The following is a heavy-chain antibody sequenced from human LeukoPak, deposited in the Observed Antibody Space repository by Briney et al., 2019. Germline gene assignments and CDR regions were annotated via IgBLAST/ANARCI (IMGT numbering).Heavy chain of an antibody. J-gene: IGHJ4*02. Sequence: ASVKVSCKASGYTFTSYNIDWMRQAPGQGLEWMGIINPSGSSTGNAQKFQGRVTMTRDTSTSTVYMELSSLRSEDTAVYYCAREREAALCYDYWGQGTLVTVSS. CDR3: AREREAALCYDY. CDR1: GYTFTSYN. V-gene: IGHV1-46*01. D-gene: IGHD2-21*01. CDR2: INPSGSST.